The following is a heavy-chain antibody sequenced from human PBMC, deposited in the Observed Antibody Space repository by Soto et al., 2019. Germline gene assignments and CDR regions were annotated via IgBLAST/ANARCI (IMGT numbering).Heavy chain of an antibody. CDR2: IIPIFGTA. CDR1: GGTFSSYA. Sequence: SVKVSCKASGGTFSSYAISWVRQAPGQGLEWMGGIIPIFGTANYAQKFQGRVTITADKSTSTAYMGLSSLRSEDTAVYYCARVIVVVPAAISAGWFDPWGQGTLVTVS. J-gene: IGHJ5*02. D-gene: IGHD2-2*01. CDR3: ARVIVVVPAAISAGWFDP. V-gene: IGHV1-69*06.